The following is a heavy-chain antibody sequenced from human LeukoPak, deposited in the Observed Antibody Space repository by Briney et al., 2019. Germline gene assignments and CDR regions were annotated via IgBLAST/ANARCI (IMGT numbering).Heavy chain of an antibody. V-gene: IGHV3-21*01. D-gene: IGHD2-2*01. CDR1: GFTFSSYS. J-gene: IGHJ3*02. CDR3: ARGSSTKIGVGAFDI. Sequence: GESPRLSCAASGFTFSSYSMNWVRQAPGKGLEWVSSISSSSSYIYYADSVKGRFTISRDNAKNSLYLQMNSLRAEDTAVYYCARGSSTKIGVGAFDIWGQGTMVTVSS. CDR2: ISSSSSYI.